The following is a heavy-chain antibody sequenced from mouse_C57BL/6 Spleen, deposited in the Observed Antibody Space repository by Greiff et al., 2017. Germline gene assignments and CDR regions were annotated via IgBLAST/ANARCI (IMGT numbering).Heavy chain of an antibody. Sequence: DVQLVESGGGLVKPGGSLKLSCAASGFTFSSYAMSWVRQTPEKRLEWVATISDGGSYTYYPDNVKGRFTISRDNAKNNLYLQMSHLKSEDTAMYYCARDRGGNYGYFDVWGTGTTVTVSS. D-gene: IGHD1-1*01. CDR3: ARDRGGNYGYFDV. J-gene: IGHJ1*03. CDR1: GFTFSSYA. CDR2: ISDGGSYT. V-gene: IGHV5-4*01.